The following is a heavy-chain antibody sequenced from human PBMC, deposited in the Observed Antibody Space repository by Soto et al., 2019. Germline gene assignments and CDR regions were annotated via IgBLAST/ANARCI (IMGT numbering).Heavy chain of an antibody. CDR2: ISAYNGNT. D-gene: IGHD1-26*01. V-gene: IGHV1-18*04. J-gene: IGHJ6*02. CDR3: ASKSELFYYYGMDV. CDR1: GYTLTSYG. Sequence: ASVKVSCKASGYTLTSYGISWVRQAPGQGLEWMGWISAYNGNTNYAQKLQGRVTMTTDTSTSTAYMELRSLRSDDTAVYYCASKSELFYYYGMDVWGQGTTVTVSS.